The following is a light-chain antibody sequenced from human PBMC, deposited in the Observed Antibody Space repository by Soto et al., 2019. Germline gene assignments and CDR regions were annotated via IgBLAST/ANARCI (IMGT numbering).Light chain of an antibody. CDR2: GTT. CDR1: QNVGSAY. CDR3: QHYGTSPRT. Sequence: EIVLTQSPGTLSLSPGERAALSCRAGQNVGSAYLAWYQQKSGQAPRLLIYGTTGRASGIPDRFSGSGSGTDFTLTISRLEPEDFAVYYCQHYGTSPRTFGPGTKVEIK. J-gene: IGKJ1*01. V-gene: IGKV3-20*01.